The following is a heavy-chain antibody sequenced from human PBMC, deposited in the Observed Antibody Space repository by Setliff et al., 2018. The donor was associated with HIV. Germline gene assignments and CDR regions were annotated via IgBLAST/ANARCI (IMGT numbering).Heavy chain of an antibody. J-gene: IGHJ5*02. Sequence: KPSETLSLTCTVSGASISGFYWSWIRQPPGKGLEWIGYFSYSVITNYNPSLKSRVTISLDMSKNQFSLKLNSVTAADTATYYCARSTYYYGSGKGSGWFDPWGQGTLVTVSS. CDR3: ARSTYYYGSGKGSGWFDP. D-gene: IGHD3-10*01. CDR1: GASISGFY. V-gene: IGHV4-59*08. CDR2: FSYSVIT.